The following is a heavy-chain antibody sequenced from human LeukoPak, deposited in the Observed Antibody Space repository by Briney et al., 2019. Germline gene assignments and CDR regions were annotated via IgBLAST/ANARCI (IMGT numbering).Heavy chain of an antibody. Sequence: ASVKVSCKASGFSFSDYSMHWVRQAPGQGLEWMGRINSNSGGTSYARNFQGRVTMTRDTSINTAYMELSGLTSDDTALYYCARGGSGSGYLYYFDYWGQGTLVSVPS. CDR2: INSNSGGT. J-gene: IGHJ4*02. CDR1: GFSFSDYS. D-gene: IGHD3-10*01. CDR3: ARGGSGSGYLYYFDY. V-gene: IGHV1-2*06.